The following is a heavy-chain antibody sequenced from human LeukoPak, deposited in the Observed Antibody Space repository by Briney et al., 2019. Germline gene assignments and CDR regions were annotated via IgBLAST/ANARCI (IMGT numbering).Heavy chain of an antibody. D-gene: IGHD3-22*01. CDR2: IIPIFGTA. J-gene: IGHJ6*03. V-gene: IGHV1-69*05. Sequence: SVTVSFKASGGTFISYAISWVRQAPGQGLEWMGGIIPIFGTANYAQKFQGRVTITTAESTSTAYMELSSLGSEDTAVYYCARGPYDSSGYDVPYYYYYYMDVWGKGTTVTVSS. CDR3: ARGPYDSSGYDVPYYYYYYMDV. CDR1: GGTFISYA.